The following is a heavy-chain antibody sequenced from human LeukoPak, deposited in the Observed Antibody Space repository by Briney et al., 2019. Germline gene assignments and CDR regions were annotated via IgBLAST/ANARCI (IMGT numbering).Heavy chain of an antibody. CDR3: ARLNSGTYLDY. D-gene: IGHD1-26*01. V-gene: IGHV2-70*04. CDR1: GFSLSTSGMR. Sequence: SGPTLVNPTQTLTLTCTFSGFSLSTSGMRVSWIRQPPGKALEWLARIDWDDDKFYSTSLKTRLTISKDTSKNQVVLTMTKMETKDTATSYCARLNSGTYLDYWGQGTLVTVSS. CDR2: IDWDDDK. J-gene: IGHJ4*02.